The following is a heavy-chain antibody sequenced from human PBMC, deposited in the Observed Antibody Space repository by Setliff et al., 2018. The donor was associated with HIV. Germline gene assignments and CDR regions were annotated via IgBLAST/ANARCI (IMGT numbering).Heavy chain of an antibody. Sequence: PSETLSLTCTVSGGSISSYYWSWIRQPPGKGLEWIGYIYYSGSTNYNPSLKSRVTISVDTSKNQFSLKLSSVTAADTAVYYCARHQEDHYYGSGSYYKPFDYWGQGTLVTVSS. CDR2: IYYSGST. CDR1: GGSISSYY. CDR3: ARHQEDHYYGSGSYYKPFDY. V-gene: IGHV4-59*08. D-gene: IGHD3-10*01. J-gene: IGHJ4*02.